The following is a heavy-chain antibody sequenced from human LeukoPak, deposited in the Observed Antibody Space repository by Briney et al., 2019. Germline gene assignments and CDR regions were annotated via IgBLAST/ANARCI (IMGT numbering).Heavy chain of an antibody. CDR2: ISWNSGSI. CDR3: AKDIGYYDILTGYSEAFDI. Sequence: GRSLTLSCAASGFTFDDYAMHWVRQAPGKGLEWVSCISWNSGSIGYADSVKGRFTISRDNAKNSLYLQMNSLRAEDTALYYCAKDIGYYDILTGYSEAFDIWGQGTMVTVSS. D-gene: IGHD3-9*01. J-gene: IGHJ3*02. CDR1: GFTFDDYA. V-gene: IGHV3-9*01.